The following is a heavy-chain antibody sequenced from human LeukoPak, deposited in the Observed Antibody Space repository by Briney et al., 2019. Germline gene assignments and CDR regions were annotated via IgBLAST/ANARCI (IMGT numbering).Heavy chain of an antibody. V-gene: IGHV3-66*01. CDR2: IYSGGST. Sequence: PGRSLRLSCTASGFTFGDYAMSWVRQAPGKGLEWVSVIYSGGSTYYADSVKGRFTISRDNSKNTLYLQMNSLRAEDTAVYYCASTTLYDILPSGMDVWGKGTTVTISS. D-gene: IGHD3-9*01. CDR3: ASTTLYDILPSGMDV. CDR1: GFTFGDYA. J-gene: IGHJ6*04.